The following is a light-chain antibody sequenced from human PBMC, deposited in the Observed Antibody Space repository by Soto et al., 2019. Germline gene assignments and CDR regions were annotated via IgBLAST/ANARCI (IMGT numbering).Light chain of an antibody. CDR2: NNN. CDR1: SSNIGSNS. CDR3: ATWDDNLDGPV. Sequence: QSVMTQPPSASGTPGQRVTISCSGSSSNIGSNSVNWYQQLPGTAPKLLIYNNNQGPSGVPDRFSGSKSGTSASLAISGLQSEDEADYYCATWDDNLDGPVFGGGTKVTVL. V-gene: IGLV1-44*01. J-gene: IGLJ2*01.